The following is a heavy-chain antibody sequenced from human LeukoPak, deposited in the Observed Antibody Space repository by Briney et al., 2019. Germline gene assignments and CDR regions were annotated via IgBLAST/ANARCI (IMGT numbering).Heavy chain of an antibody. J-gene: IGHJ2*01. CDR2: INHSGST. V-gene: IGHV4-34*01. D-gene: IGHD1-1*01. CDR1: GGSFSGYY. CDR3: ARKERHWYFDL. Sequence: HSETLSLTCAVYGGSFSGYYWSRIRQPPGKGLEWIGEINHSGSTNYNPTLKSRVTISVDTSKNQFSLKLSSVTAADTAVYYCARKERHWYFDLWGRGTLVTVSS.